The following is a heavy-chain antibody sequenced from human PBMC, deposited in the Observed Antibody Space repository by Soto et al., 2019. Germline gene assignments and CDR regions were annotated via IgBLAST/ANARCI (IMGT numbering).Heavy chain of an antibody. CDR2: INHSGST. V-gene: IGHV4-34*01. CDR3: ARGRGYSYGGIDY. Sequence: ETLSLTCAVYGGSFSGYYWSWIRQPPGKGLEWIGEINHSGSTNYNPSLKSRVTISVDTSKNQFSLKLSSVTAADTAVYYCARGRGYSYGGIDYWGQGTLVTVSS. CDR1: GGSFSGYY. J-gene: IGHJ4*02. D-gene: IGHD5-18*01.